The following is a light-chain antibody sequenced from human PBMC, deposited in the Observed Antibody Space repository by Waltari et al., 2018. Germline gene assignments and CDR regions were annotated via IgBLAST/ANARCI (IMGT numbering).Light chain of an antibody. CDR1: LSVSIN. V-gene: IGKV3-15*01. CDR3: QHYNNWPPGTK. Sequence: EIVMTQSPVTLSVSPGARATLSCRASLSVSINLAWYQQKPGQAPRLPIYAASTRATDVPARFSGSGSGTEFTLTISSLQSEDFAVYYCQHYNNWPPGTKFGQGTKLEIK. J-gene: IGKJ1*01. CDR2: AAS.